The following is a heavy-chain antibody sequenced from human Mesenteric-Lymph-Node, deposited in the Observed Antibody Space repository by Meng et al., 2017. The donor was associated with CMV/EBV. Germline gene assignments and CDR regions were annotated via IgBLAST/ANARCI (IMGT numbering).Heavy chain of an antibody. CDR1: A. Sequence: AISWVRQAPGQGLEWMGGIIPILGIANYAQKFQGRVTISADKFTTTAYMELSSLRSEDTAVYYCAKERGELLDYNYDSSGYHYTEFDYWGQGTLVTVSS. J-gene: IGHJ4*02. CDR2: IIPILGIA. CDR3: AKERGELLDYNYDSSGYHYTEFDY. D-gene: IGHD3-22*01. V-gene: IGHV1-69*10.